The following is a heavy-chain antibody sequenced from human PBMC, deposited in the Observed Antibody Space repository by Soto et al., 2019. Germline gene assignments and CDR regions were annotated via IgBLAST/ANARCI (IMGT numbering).Heavy chain of an antibody. J-gene: IGHJ4*02. CDR1: GFTFSSYS. D-gene: IGHD6-13*01. Sequence: EVQLVESGGGLVQPGGSLRLSCAASGFTFSSYSMNWVRQAPGKGLEWVSYISSSSSTIYYADSVKGRFTISRDNAKNSLYLQMNSLRDEDTAVYYCARDGGIWARYSSSWYLDYWGQGTLVTVSS. CDR3: ARDGGIWARYSSSWYLDY. CDR2: ISSSSSTI. V-gene: IGHV3-48*02.